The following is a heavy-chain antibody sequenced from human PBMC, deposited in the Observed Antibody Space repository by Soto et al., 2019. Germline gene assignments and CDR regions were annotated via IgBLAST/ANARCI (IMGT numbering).Heavy chain of an antibody. Sequence: EVQLLESGGGLVQPGGSLRLSCAASGFTFSNYAMGWVRQAPGKGLEWVSAIGGGGGSTYYADSVKGRFTISRDNSKNTLYLQMNSLRAEDTAVYYCAKTTESVAGTVSGYWGQGALVTVSS. CDR1: GFTFSNYA. CDR3: AKTTESVAGTVSGY. J-gene: IGHJ4*02. CDR2: IGGGGGST. V-gene: IGHV3-23*01. D-gene: IGHD6-19*01.